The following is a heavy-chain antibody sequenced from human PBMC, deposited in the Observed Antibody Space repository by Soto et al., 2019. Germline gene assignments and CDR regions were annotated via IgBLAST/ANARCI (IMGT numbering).Heavy chain of an antibody. V-gene: IGHV4-34*01. CDR1: GGSFSGYY. J-gene: IGHJ4*02. D-gene: IGHD2-2*02. CDR2: ISHSGST. Sequence: PSETLSLTCAVYGGSFSGYYWSWIRQPPGKGLEWIGEISHSGSTNYNPSLKSRVTISVDTSKNQFSLKLSSVTAADTAVYYCARGGLRRYCSSTSCYRSGFDYWGQGTLVTVSS. CDR3: ARGGLRRYCSSTSCYRSGFDY.